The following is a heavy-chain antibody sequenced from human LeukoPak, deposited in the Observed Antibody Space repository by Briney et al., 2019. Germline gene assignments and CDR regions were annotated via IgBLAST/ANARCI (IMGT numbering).Heavy chain of an antibody. CDR1: GFTFDDYA. CDR2: ISWNSGSI. J-gene: IGHJ4*02. D-gene: IGHD6-19*01. CDR3: AKDSSGWYTASTFDY. Sequence: PGRSLRLSCAASGFTFDDYAMHWVRQAPGKGLEWASGISWNSGSIGYADSVKDRFTISRDNAKNSLYLQMNSLRAEDTALYYCAKDSSGWYTASTFDYWGQGTLVTVSS. V-gene: IGHV3-9*01.